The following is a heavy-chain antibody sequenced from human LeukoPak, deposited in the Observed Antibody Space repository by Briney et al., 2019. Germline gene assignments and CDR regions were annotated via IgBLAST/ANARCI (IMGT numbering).Heavy chain of an antibody. CDR3: ARLLSGWYGRGAFDI. J-gene: IGHJ3*02. CDR1: GGTFSSYA. CDR2: IIPIFGTA. V-gene: IGHV1-69*13. Sequence: SVKVSCKASGGTFSSYAISWVRQAPGQGLEWMGGIIPIFGTANYAQKFQGRVTITADESTSTAYMELSSLRSEDTAVYYCARLLSGWYGRGAFDIWGQGTMVTVSS. D-gene: IGHD6-19*01.